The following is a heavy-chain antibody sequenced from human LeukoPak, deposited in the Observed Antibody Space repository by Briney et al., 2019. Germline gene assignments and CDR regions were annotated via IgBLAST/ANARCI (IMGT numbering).Heavy chain of an antibody. J-gene: IGHJ6*02. CDR2: IYYSGST. D-gene: IGHD2-2*01. Sequence: SETLSLTCTVSGGSISSGGYYWSWIRQHPGRGLEWIGYIYYSGSTYYNPSLKSRVTISVDTSKNQFSLKLSSVTAADTAVYYCGTEESRGSYYYGMDVWGQGTTVTVSS. V-gene: IGHV4-31*03. CDR1: GGSISSGGYY. CDR3: GTEESRGSYYYGMDV.